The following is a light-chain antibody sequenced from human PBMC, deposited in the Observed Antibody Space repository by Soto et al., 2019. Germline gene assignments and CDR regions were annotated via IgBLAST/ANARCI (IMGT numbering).Light chain of an antibody. CDR3: SAYTSSFTLLV. CDR2: DVS. CDR1: SSDVGGYNY. J-gene: IGLJ2*01. Sequence: QSALTQPASVSGSPGQSITISCTGTSSDVGGYNYVSRYQQHPGKAPKLMIYDVSNRPSGVSNRFSGSKSGNTASLTISGLQAEDEADYYCSAYTSSFTLLVFGGGTKLTVL. V-gene: IGLV2-14*01.